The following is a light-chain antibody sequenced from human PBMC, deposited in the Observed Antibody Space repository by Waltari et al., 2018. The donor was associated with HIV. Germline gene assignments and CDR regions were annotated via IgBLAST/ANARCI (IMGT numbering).Light chain of an antibody. J-gene: IGLJ1*01. CDR2: QDS. Sequence: SYELTQPPSVSVSPGQTASITCSGDKLGDKYACWYQQKPGQSPVLVIYQDSKRPSGIPERFSGSNSGNTATLTISVTPAMDEADSDCQALDSSTSYGFGTGTKVTVL. V-gene: IGLV3-1*01. CDR3: QALDSSTSYG. CDR1: KLGDKY.